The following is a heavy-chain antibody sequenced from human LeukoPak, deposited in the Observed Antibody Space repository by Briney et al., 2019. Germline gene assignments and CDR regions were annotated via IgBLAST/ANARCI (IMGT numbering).Heavy chain of an antibody. Sequence: GGSLRLSCAASGFTFSDYYMSWIRQAPGKGLEWISYISSSFYTSYADSVKGRFTISGDNAKNSLYLQMNSLRAEDTAVYYCARDHRLRYFDWSDFDYWGQGTLVTVSS. CDR1: GFTFSDYY. V-gene: IGHV3-11*06. CDR2: ISSSFYT. D-gene: IGHD3-9*01. CDR3: ARDHRLRYFDWSDFDY. J-gene: IGHJ4*02.